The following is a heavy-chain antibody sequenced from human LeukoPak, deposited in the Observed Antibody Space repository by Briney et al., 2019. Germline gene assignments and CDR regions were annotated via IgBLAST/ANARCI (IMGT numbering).Heavy chain of an antibody. CDR1: GYTFTSYA. CDR2: INAGNGNT. CDR3: ASLHSIAVGPSVAFDI. V-gene: IGHV1-3*01. Sequence: ASVKVSCKASGYTFTSYAMHWVRQAPGQRLEWMGWINAGNGNTKYSQKFQGRVTITADESTSTAYMELSSLRSEDTAVYYCASLHSIAVGPSVAFDIWGQGTMVTVSS. J-gene: IGHJ3*02. D-gene: IGHD6-19*01.